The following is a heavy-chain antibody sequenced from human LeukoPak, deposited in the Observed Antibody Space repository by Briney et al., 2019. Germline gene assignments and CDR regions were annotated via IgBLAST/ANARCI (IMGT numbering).Heavy chain of an antibody. D-gene: IGHD5-12*01. V-gene: IGHV3-7*04. CDR2: IKQDGSEK. CDR1: GFTFTTYW. CDR3: ARSQWLRLDAFDI. J-gene: IGHJ3*02. Sequence: GGSLRLSCAASGFTFTTYWMSWVRQAPGKGLEWVANIKQDGSEKYYVDPVKGRFTISRDNAKNSLYLQMNSLRAEDTAVYYCARSQWLRLDAFDIWGQGTMVTVSS.